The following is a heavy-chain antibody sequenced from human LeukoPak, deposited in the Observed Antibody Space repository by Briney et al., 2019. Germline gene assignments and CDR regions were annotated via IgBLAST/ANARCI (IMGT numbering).Heavy chain of an antibody. CDR2: IYYSGST. V-gene: IGHV4-39*07. CDR3: ARGDYDILTGYYLYPPGPPVY. CDR1: GGSISSSSYY. D-gene: IGHD3-9*01. Sequence: SETLSLTCTVSGGSISSSSYYWGWIRQPPGKGLEWIGSIYYSGSTYYNPSLKSRVTISVDTSKNQFSLKLSSLTAADTAVYYCARGDYDILTGYYLYPPGPPVYWGQGTLVTVSS. J-gene: IGHJ4*02.